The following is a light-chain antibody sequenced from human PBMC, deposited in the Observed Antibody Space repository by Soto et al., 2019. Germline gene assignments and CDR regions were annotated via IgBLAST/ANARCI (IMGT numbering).Light chain of an antibody. CDR1: QSIRHY. CDR3: QHHNSYSQT. Sequence: DIQMTQSPPTLSASVGDRVTITCRASQSIRHYLAWYQQMPGKAPQLLIYGASTLHSGVPSRFSGSGSGTEFTLPISSLQPDDFGTYFCQHHNSYSQTFGQGTKVEIK. CDR2: GAS. V-gene: IGKV1-5*01. J-gene: IGKJ1*01.